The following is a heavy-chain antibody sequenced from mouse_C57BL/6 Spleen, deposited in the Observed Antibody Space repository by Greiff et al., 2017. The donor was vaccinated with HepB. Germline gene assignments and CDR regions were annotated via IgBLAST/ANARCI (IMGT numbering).Heavy chain of an antibody. CDR2: IDPSDSYT. CDR1: GYTFTSYW. D-gene: IGHD2-10*02. J-gene: IGHJ2*01. V-gene: IGHV1-69*01. CDR3: ARGGMVHYFDY. Sequence: QVQLQQPGAELVMPGASVKLSCKASGYTFTSYWMHWVKQRPGQGLEWIGEIDPSDSYTNYNQKFKGKSTLTVDKYSSTAYMQLSSLTSEDSAVYYCARGGMVHYFDYWGQGTTLTVSS.